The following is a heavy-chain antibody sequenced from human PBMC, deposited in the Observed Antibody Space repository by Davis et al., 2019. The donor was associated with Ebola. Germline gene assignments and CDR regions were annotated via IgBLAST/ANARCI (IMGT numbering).Heavy chain of an antibody. J-gene: IGHJ4*02. Sequence: ASVKVSCKASGYTFTGYYMHWVRQAPGQGLEWMGWINPNSGGTNYAQKFQGWVTMTRDTSISTAYMELSRLRSDDTAVYYCARTQGLGYCSSTSCPHYFDYWGQGTLVTVSS. V-gene: IGHV1-2*04. CDR2: INPNSGGT. CDR1: GYTFTGYY. CDR3: ARTQGLGYCSSTSCPHYFDY. D-gene: IGHD2-2*01.